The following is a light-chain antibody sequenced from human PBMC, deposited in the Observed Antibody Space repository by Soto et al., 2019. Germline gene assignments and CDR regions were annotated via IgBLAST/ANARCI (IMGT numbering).Light chain of an antibody. Sequence: QSVLTQPASVSGAPGQRVTISCTGSSSNIGAGYDVHWYQQLPGTAPKLLIYGNSNRPSGVPDRFSGSKSGTSASLSITGLQAEDEADYDCQSYDSSLSGLLVFGGGTKLTVL. J-gene: IGLJ3*02. V-gene: IGLV1-40*01. CDR2: GNS. CDR1: SSNIGAGYD. CDR3: QSYDSSLSGLLV.